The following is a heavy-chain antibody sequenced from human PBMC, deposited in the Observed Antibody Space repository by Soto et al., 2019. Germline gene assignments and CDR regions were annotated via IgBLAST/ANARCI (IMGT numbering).Heavy chain of an antibody. V-gene: IGHV3-30*03. Sequence: GGSLRLSCAASGFTFSSYGMHWVRQAPGKGLEWVAVISYDGSNKYYADSVKGRFTISRDNSKNTLYLQMNSLRAEDTAVYYCARVGTVAATYTFWGQGTLVTVSS. J-gene: IGHJ4*02. CDR2: ISYDGSNK. CDR1: GFTFSSYG. CDR3: ARVGTVAATYTF. D-gene: IGHD6-19*01.